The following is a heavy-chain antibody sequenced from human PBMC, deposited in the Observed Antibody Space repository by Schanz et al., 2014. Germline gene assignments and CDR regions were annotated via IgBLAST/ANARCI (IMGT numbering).Heavy chain of an antibody. Sequence: EVQLVESGGGLVKPGGSLRLSCAASGFSFSTYAMNWVRQAPGKGLEWVSLISGRGDSTHYADSVKGRFTISRDNSKNTLFLQVNSLRAEDTAVYYCAKDHFGHYDSSGCSDCYYYGMDVWGQGTTVTVSS. CDR3: AKDHFGHYDSSGCSDCYYYGMDV. CDR1: GFSFSTYA. V-gene: IGHV3-23*04. D-gene: IGHD3-22*01. J-gene: IGHJ6*02. CDR2: ISGRGDST.